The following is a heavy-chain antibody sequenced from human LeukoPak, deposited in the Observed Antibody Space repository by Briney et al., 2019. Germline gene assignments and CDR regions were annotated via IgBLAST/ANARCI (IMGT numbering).Heavy chain of an antibody. CDR1: GLPFSSYA. J-gene: IGHJ4*02. CDR3: AKTGATGYYFDY. V-gene: IGHV3-23*01. Sequence: PGGSLRLSCAASGLPFSSYAMSWVRQAPGKGLEWVSGISSGGSTYYADSVKGRFSISRDKSKNTLYLQMNSLRVEETSVYYCAKTGATGYYFDYWGQGTLVTVSS. D-gene: IGHD6-13*01. CDR2: ISSGGST.